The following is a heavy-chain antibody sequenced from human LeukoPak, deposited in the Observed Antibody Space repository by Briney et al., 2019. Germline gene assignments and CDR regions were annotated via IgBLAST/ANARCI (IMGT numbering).Heavy chain of an antibody. CDR3: AKGLLRFLEWYFDL. Sequence: GGSLRLSCAASGFTFSSYAMSWVRQAPGKGLEWVSAISGSGGSTYYADSVKGRFTISRDNAKNSLYLQMNSLRAEDMALYYCAKGLLRFLEWYFDLWGRGTLVTVSS. CDR2: ISGSGGST. CDR1: GFTFSSYA. D-gene: IGHD3-3*01. J-gene: IGHJ2*01. V-gene: IGHV3-23*01.